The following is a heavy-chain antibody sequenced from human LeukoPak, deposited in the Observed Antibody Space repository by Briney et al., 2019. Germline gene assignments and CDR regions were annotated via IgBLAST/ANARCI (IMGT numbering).Heavy chain of an antibody. CDR2: ISSSSSYI. V-gene: IGHV3-21*04. CDR1: GFTFSSYT. Sequence: PGGSLRLSCAASGFTFSSYTMNWVRQAPGKGLEWVSSISSSSSYIYYADSVKGRFTISRDNSKNTLYLQMITLRAGDTAVYYCSAQPEEVAGGMNSWGQGALVTVPS. CDR3: SAQPEEVAGGMNS. D-gene: IGHD6-19*01. J-gene: IGHJ4*02.